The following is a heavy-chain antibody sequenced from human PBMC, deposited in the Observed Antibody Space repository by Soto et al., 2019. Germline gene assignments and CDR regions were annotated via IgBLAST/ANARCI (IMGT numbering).Heavy chain of an antibody. CDR3: ARHPVTTVTPGYYYYYMDV. D-gene: IGHD4-17*01. CDR2: IYPGDSDT. Sequence: GESLKISCKGSGYSFTSYWIGWVRQMPGKGLEWMGIIYPGDSDTRYSPSFQGQVTISADKSISTAYLQWSSLKASDTAMYYCARHPVTTVTPGYYYYYMDVWGKGTTVTVSS. V-gene: IGHV5-51*01. J-gene: IGHJ6*03. CDR1: GYSFTSYW.